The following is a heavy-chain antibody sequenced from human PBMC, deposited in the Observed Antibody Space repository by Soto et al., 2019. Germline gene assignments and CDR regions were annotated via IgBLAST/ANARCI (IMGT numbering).Heavy chain of an antibody. V-gene: IGHV3-23*01. J-gene: IGHJ4*02. CDR1: GFTFSSYA. CDR3: AKDLGIVLVPAEGFDY. Sequence: EVQLLESGGGLVQPGGSLRLSCAASGFTFSSYAMSWVRQAPGKGLEWVSAISGSGGSTYYADSVKGRFTISRDNSKNTLYLQMNSLRAEDTAVYYCAKDLGIVLVPAEGFDYWGQGTLVTVSS. CDR2: ISGSGGST. D-gene: IGHD2-2*01.